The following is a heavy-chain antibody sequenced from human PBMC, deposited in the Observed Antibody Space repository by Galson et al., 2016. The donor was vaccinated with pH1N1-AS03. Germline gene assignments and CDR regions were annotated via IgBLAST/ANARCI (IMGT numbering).Heavy chain of an antibody. CDR3: ARASPFDP. Sequence: SVKVSCKASGYTFPNFGMSWVRQAPGQGLERMGWISPYNGNTQYAQRLEGRVTMTTDTSTNTAYLELRSLTYDETAVYYCARASPFDPWGHGTLVIVSS. J-gene: IGHJ5*02. CDR2: ISPYNGNT. V-gene: IGHV1-18*04. CDR1: GYTFPNFG.